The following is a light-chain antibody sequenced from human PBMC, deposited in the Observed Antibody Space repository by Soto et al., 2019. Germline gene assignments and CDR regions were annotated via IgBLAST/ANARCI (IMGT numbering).Light chain of an antibody. J-gene: IGLJ2*01. Sequence: QSALTQPASVSGSPGQSITISCTGTSGDVGTYNYVSWYQQHPGKAPKLMIYEVSNRPSGISNRFSGSKSGNTASLTISGIQAEDGADYYCSSYIINSTLVIFGGGTKLTVL. CDR2: EVS. CDR1: SGDVGTYNY. V-gene: IGLV2-14*01. CDR3: SSYIINSTLVI.